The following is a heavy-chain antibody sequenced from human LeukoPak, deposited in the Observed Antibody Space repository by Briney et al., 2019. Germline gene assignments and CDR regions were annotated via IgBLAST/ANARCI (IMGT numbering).Heavy chain of an antibody. CDR2: ISYSGST. J-gene: IGHJ6*03. CDR3: ARLVGYYYYMDV. D-gene: IGHD2-8*02. Sequence: SETLSLTCTVSGGSISSGDYYWSWIRQPPGKGLEWIGYISYSGSTYYNPSLKSRVTMSVDTSKNQFSLKLSSVTAADTAVYYCARLVGYYYYMDVWGKGTTVTVSS. CDR1: GGSISSGDYY. V-gene: IGHV4-30-4*01.